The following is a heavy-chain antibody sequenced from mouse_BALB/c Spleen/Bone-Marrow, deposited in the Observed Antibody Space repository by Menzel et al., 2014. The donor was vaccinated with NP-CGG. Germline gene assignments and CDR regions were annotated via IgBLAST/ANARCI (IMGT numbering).Heavy chain of an antibody. V-gene: IGHV7-3*02. CDR1: GFTFTDYY. J-gene: IGHJ2*01. D-gene: IGHD1-1*01. CDR2: IRNKAYGYTT. Sequence: EVKVVESGGGLVQPGGSLRLSCATSGFTFTDYYKNWVRQPPGKALEWLAFIRNKAYGYTTEYSASVKGRFTISRDNSQNILYLQMNTLRAEDSATYYCARDMGGLLFDSWGQGTTLSVSS. CDR3: ARDMGGLLFDS.